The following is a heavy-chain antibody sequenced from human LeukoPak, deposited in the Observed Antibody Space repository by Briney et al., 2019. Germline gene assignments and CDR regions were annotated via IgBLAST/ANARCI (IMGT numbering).Heavy chain of an antibody. V-gene: IGHV4-61*02. CDR3: AREVLSEPESGWYNSAFDY. D-gene: IGHD6-19*01. CDR2: IYTSGST. Sequence: TSETLSLTCTVSGGSISSGSYYWSWIRQPAGKGLEWIGRIYTSGSTNYDPSLKSRVTISVDTSKNQFSLKLSSVTAADTAVYYCAREVLSEPESGWYNSAFDYWGQGTLVTVSS. CDR1: GGSISSGSYY. J-gene: IGHJ4*02.